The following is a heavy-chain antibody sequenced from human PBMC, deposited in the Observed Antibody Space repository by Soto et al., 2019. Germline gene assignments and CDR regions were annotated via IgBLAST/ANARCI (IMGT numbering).Heavy chain of an antibody. D-gene: IGHD3-3*01. CDR3: AREGASWYYDFWSGYSSRGYYYYGMDV. V-gene: IGHV1-8*01. Sequence: GASVKVSCKASGYTFTSYDINWVRQATGQGLEWMGWMNPNSGNTGYAQKFQGRVTMTRNTSISTAYMELSSLRSEDTAVYYCAREGASWYYDFWSGYSSRGYYYYGMDVWGQGTTVTVSS. J-gene: IGHJ6*02. CDR2: MNPNSGNT. CDR1: GYTFTSYD.